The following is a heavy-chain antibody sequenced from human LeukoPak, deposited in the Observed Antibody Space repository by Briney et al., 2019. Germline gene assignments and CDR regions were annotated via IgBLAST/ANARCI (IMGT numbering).Heavy chain of an antibody. V-gene: IGHV1-46*01. D-gene: IGHD6-13*01. CDR1: GYTFTSYY. CDR2: INPSGGST. CDR3: ARVDSIGSSCPPLDY. J-gene: IGHJ4*02. Sequence: ASVKVSCKASGYTFTSYYMHWLRQAPGQGLEWMGIINPSGGSTSYAQKFQCRVTMTRDTSTSTVYMELSSLRSEDTAVYYCARVDSIGSSCPPLDYWGQGTLVTVSS.